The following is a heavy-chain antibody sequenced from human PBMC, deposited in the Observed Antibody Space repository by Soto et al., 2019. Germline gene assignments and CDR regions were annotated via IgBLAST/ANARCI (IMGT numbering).Heavy chain of an antibody. CDR2: INQDGSEK. CDR1: GITFSNYW. V-gene: IGHV3-7*03. CDR3: ANPPGGPVIQH. J-gene: IGHJ1*01. Sequence: TGGSLRLSCTASGITFSNYWMTWVRQAPGKGPEWVANINQDGSEKYYVDSVRGRFTVSRDNAKNSLFLQMNSLRAEDTAVYYCANPPGGPVIQHWGQGTLVTVSS. D-gene: IGHD3-10*01.